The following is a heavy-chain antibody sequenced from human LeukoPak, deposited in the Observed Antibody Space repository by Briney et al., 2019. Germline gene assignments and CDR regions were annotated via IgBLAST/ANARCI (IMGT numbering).Heavy chain of an antibody. CDR3: ARRFDS. CDR2: IISSGSAI. Sequence: GGSLRLSCTVSGFSINTFEMNWVPQAPGKGLEWVSQIISSGSAIYYADSVKGRFTLSRDNAKNSLYLQMSSLRVEDTAVYYCARRFDSWGQGTLVTVSS. V-gene: IGHV3-48*03. CDR1: GFSINTFE. J-gene: IGHJ4*02.